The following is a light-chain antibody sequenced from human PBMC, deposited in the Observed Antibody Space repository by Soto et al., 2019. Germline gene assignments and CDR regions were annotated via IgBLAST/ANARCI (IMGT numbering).Light chain of an antibody. V-gene: IGKV3-20*01. CDR3: QHYGRSPPSWT. Sequence: EIVLTQSPGTLSLSAGERATLSCRASQSVSSNYLAWYQQKPGQPPRLLISGASSRATGIPDRFIGSGSGTDFTLTISSLEPEDFVVYYCQHYGRSPPSWTFGQGTKVEIK. CDR2: GAS. CDR1: QSVSSNY. J-gene: IGKJ1*01.